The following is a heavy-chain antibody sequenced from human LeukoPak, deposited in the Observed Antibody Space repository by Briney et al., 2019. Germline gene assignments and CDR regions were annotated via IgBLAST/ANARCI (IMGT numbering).Heavy chain of an antibody. CDR2: INPNSGGT. V-gene: IGHV1-2*02. Sequence: ASVKVSCKASGYTFTGYYMHWVRQAPGQGLEWMGWINPNSGGTNYAQKFQGRVTMTRDTSISTAYMELSRLRSDDTAVYYCARVYYDSSGYSEFDYWGQGTLVTVSS. D-gene: IGHD3-22*01. J-gene: IGHJ4*02. CDR1: GYTFTGYY. CDR3: ARVYYDSSGYSEFDY.